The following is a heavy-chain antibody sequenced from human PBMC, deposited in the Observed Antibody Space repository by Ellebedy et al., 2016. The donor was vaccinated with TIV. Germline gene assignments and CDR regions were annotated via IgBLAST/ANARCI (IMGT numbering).Heavy chain of an antibody. V-gene: IGHV1-2*02. D-gene: IGHD3-9*01. CDR3: VRDPGSFEPHYYFDY. CDR1: GYTFTGCY. Sequence: AASVKVSCKASGYTFTGCYLHWVRQAPGQGPEWMGWINPESADTNYAKNFQGRVTLTRDTSISTAFMELSSLGSDDTAVYYCVRDPGSFEPHYYFDYWGQGTLVTVSS. J-gene: IGHJ4*02. CDR2: INPESADT.